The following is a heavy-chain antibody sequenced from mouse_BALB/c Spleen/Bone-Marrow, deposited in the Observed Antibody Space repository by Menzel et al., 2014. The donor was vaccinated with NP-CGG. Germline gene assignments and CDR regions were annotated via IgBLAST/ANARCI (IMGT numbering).Heavy chain of an antibody. J-gene: IGHJ2*01. CDR3: ARDSSGYFDY. D-gene: IGHD3-1*01. CDR2: ISSGGSYT. Sequence: EVKLMESGGGLVKPGGSLKLSCAASGFTFSSYAMSWVRQSPEKRLEWVAEISSGGSYTYYPDTVTGRFTISRDNAKNTLYLEMSSLRSEDTAMYYCARDSSGYFDYWGQGTTLTVSP. CDR1: GFTFSSYA. V-gene: IGHV5-9-4*01.